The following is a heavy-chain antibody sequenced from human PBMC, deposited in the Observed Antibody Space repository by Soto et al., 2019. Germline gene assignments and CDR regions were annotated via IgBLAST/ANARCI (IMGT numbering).Heavy chain of an antibody. CDR2: IYWDDDK. V-gene: IGHV2-5*02. CDR1: GFSLSTSGVG. J-gene: IGHJ5*02. Sequence: QITLKESGPTLVKPTQTLTLTCTFSGFSLSTSGVGVGWIRQPPGKALEWLALIYWDDDKRYSPSLKSRLTITNNTYKTQVVLTMTNMYPVYTATYYWAHALPFLVFGVDNWFDPWGQGTLVTVSS. D-gene: IGHD3-3*01. CDR3: AHALPFLVFGVDNWFDP.